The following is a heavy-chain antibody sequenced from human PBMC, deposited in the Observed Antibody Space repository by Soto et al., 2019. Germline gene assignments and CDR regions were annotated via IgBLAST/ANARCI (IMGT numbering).Heavy chain of an antibody. D-gene: IGHD2-2*01. Sequence: GGSLRLSCAASGFTFSSYAMSWVRQAPGRGLEWVSAISGSGVSTYYADSVKGRFTISRDNSKNTLCMQMNSLRAEDTAVYYCARGKAPFTVVVPAATCYMDVWGKGTTVTVSS. J-gene: IGHJ6*03. CDR1: GFTFSSYA. V-gene: IGHV3-23*01. CDR3: ARGKAPFTVVVPAATCYMDV. CDR2: ISGSGVST.